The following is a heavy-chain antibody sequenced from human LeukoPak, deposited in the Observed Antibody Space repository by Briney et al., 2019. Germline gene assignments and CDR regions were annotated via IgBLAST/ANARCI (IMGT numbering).Heavy chain of an antibody. Sequence: ASVKVSCKASGYTFTSYGISWVRQAPGQGLEWMGWISAYNGNTNYAQKLQGRVTMTTDTSTSTAYMELRSLRSDDTAVCYCFTSSSSRLGYYFDYWGQGTLVTVSS. CDR1: GYTFTSYG. CDR2: ISAYNGNT. CDR3: FTSSSSRLGYYFDY. J-gene: IGHJ4*02. D-gene: IGHD6-6*01. V-gene: IGHV1-18*01.